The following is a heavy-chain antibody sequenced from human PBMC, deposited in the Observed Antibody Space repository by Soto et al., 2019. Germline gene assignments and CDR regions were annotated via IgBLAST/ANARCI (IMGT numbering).Heavy chain of an antibody. D-gene: IGHD2-15*01. CDR2: IYHSGST. V-gene: IGHV4-30-2*01. J-gene: IGHJ6*02. Sequence: QLQLQESGSGLVKPSQTLSLTCAVSGGSISSGGYSWSWIRQPPGKGLEWIGYIYHSGSTYYNPSLKSRVTISVDRSKNRFSLKLSSVTAADTAVYYCARDRKGYCSGGSCYGMDVWGQGTTVTVSS. CDR1: GGSISSGGYS. CDR3: ARDRKGYCSGGSCYGMDV.